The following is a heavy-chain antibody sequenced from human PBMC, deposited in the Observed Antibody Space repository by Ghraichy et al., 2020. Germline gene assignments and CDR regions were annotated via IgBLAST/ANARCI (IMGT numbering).Heavy chain of an antibody. J-gene: IGHJ4*02. D-gene: IGHD4-17*01. CDR2: IIIRGGNT. Sequence: GGSLRLSCAASGFTFSSYAMSWVRQAPGKGLQWVSSIIIRGGNTYYADSVKGRFTISRDNSKNTLHLQMSSLRAEDTAVYYCAKNLDYGDGRGDYFDCWGQGTLVTVSS. CDR1: GFTFSSYA. CDR3: AKNLDYGDGRGDYFDC. V-gene: IGHV3-23*01.